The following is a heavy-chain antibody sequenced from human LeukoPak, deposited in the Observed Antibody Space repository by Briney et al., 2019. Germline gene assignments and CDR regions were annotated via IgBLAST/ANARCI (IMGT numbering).Heavy chain of an antibody. Sequence: SVKVSCKASGGTFSSYAISWVRQAPGQGLEWMGGIIPIFGTANYAQKFQGRVTITADESTSTAYMELSSLRSEDTAVYYCAREQSVAARGYYYYYGMDVWGQGTTVTVSS. CDR1: GGTFSSYA. D-gene: IGHD6-6*01. CDR3: AREQSVAARGYYYYYGMDV. V-gene: IGHV1-69*13. CDR2: IIPIFGTA. J-gene: IGHJ6*02.